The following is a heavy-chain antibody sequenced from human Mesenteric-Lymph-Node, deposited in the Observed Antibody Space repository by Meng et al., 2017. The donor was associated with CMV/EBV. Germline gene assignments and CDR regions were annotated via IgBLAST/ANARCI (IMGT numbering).Heavy chain of an antibody. CDR3: ERKRPGITAGDY. J-gene: IGHJ4*02. D-gene: IGHD6-13*01. CDR1: GFTFSSYW. Sequence: GGSLRLSCAASGFTFSSYWMIWVRQAPGKGLEWVANIKHDGSETYYVDSMKGRITISRDNAKNSVYLQMNNLRGEDTAVYYCERKRPGITAGDYWGQGTLVTVSS. V-gene: IGHV3-7*03. CDR2: IKHDGSET.